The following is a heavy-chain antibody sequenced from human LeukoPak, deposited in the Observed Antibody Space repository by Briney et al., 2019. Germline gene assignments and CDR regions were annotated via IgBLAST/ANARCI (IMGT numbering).Heavy chain of an antibody. CDR1: GYTFTSYD. V-gene: IGHV1-8*01. CDR2: MNPNSGNT. Sequence: ASVKVSCKASGYTFTSYDINWVRQATGQGLEWMGWMNPNSGNTGYAQKFQGRVTMTRNTSISTAYMEPSSLRSGDTAVYYCARVGLSRGGFDPWGQGTLVTVSS. D-gene: IGHD2-15*01. CDR3: ARVGLSRGGFDP. J-gene: IGHJ5*02.